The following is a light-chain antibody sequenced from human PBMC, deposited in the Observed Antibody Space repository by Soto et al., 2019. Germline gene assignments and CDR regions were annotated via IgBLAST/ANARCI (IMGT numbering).Light chain of an antibody. J-gene: IGLJ3*02. CDR1: SSDVGAYNS. Sequence: QSALTQPPSASGSPGQSVTISCTGTSSDVGAYNSVSWHQQHPGKALRLMIYEVNKRPSGVPDRFSGSKSGSMASLTVSGLQAEDEADYYCISHGGSNNFWVFGGGTKLTVL. CDR3: ISHGGSNNFWV. V-gene: IGLV2-8*01. CDR2: EVN.